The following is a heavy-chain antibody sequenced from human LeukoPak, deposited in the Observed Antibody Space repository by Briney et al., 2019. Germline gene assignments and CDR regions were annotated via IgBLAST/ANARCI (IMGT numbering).Heavy chain of an antibody. CDR2: ISGSGGST. D-gene: IGHD1-26*01. V-gene: IGHV3-23*01. CDR1: GFTFSSYA. J-gene: IGHJ4*02. CDR3: VKSGTFFLYYFDS. Sequence: GGSLRLSCAASGFTFSSYAMSWVRQAPGKGLEWVSAISGSGGSTYYADSVKGRFTISRDNSENTLYLQMNSLRAEDTAVYYCVKSGTFFLYYFDSWGQGTQLTVSS.